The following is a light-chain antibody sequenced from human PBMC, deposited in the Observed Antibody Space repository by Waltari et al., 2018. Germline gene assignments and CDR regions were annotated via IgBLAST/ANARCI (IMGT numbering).Light chain of an antibody. V-gene: IGLV4-69*01. J-gene: IGLJ6*01. CDR3: QTWDAGIHV. CDR1: SGHSTYA. Sequence: QPVLTQSPSASASLGASVKFTCPLSSGHSTYAVAWHQQQQGQAPRFLMRLDRDGSHKKGDGIPHRFSGSSSGAERHLTISNLQFEDEADYYCQTWDAGIHVFGSGTKLAVL. CDR2: LDRDGSH.